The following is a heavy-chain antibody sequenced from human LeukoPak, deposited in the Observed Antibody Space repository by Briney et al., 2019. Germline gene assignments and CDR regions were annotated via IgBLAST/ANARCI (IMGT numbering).Heavy chain of an antibody. CDR1: GGSISSGSYY. J-gene: IGHJ6*03. CDR3: AREEKYCTYGVCYPRYYYYYMDV. D-gene: IGHD2-8*01. V-gene: IGHV4-61*02. Sequence: PSETLSLTCTVSGGSISSGSYYWSWTRQPAGKGLEWIGRIYTGGSTNYNPSLKSRVTISVDTSKNQFSLKLSSVTAADTAVYYCAREEKYCTYGVCYPRYYYYYMDVWGKGTTVTVSS. CDR2: IYTGGST.